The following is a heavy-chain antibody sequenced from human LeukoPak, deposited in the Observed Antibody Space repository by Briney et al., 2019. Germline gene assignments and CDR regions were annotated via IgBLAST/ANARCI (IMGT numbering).Heavy chain of an antibody. J-gene: IGHJ4*02. Sequence: ASVKVSCKASGGTFSSYAISWVRQAPGQGLEWMGRIIPILGIANYVQKFQGRVTITADKSTSTAYMELSSLRSEDTAVYYCARDLDSSAYYFDYWGQGTLVTVSS. D-gene: IGHD3-22*01. CDR1: GGTFSSYA. CDR2: IIPILGIA. V-gene: IGHV1-69*04. CDR3: ARDLDSSAYYFDY.